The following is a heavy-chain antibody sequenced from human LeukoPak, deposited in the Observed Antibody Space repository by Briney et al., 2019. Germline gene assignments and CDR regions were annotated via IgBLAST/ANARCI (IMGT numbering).Heavy chain of an antibody. V-gene: IGHV4-59*01. D-gene: IGHD6-6*01. CDR3: ARDWGVGGRPGYMDV. J-gene: IGHJ6*03. CDR2: VYYSGST. CDR1: GGSISNYY. Sequence: SETLSLTCTVSGGSISNYYWSWVRQPPGKGLEWIGYVYYSGSTNYNPSLRSRVTISVDTSKNQFSLKLSSVTAADTAVYFCARDWGVGGRPGYMDVWGKGTTVTVSS.